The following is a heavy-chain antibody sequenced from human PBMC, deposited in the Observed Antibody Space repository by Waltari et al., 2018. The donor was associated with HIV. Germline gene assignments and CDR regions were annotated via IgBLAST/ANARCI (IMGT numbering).Heavy chain of an antibody. CDR3: ASIAYCGGDCYPRGMDV. D-gene: IGHD2-21*02. J-gene: IGHJ6*02. V-gene: IGHV3-66*01. Sequence: EVQLVESGGGLVQPGGSLRLSCAASGFTVSSNYMSWVRQAPGKGREWVSVIYSGGSTYSADSVKGIFTISRDNSKNTLYLQMNSLRAEDTAVYYCASIAYCGGDCYPRGMDVWGQGTTVTVSS. CDR2: IYSGGST. CDR1: GFTVSSNY.